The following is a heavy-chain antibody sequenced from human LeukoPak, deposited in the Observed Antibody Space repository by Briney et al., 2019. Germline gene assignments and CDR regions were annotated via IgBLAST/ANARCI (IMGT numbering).Heavy chain of an antibody. V-gene: IGHV3-11*01. Sequence: GGSLRLSCAASGFTFDDYGMSWVRQAPGKGLEWVSYISSSGSTIYYADSVKGRFTISRDNAKNSLYLQMNSLRAEDTAVYYCANKPGYCSGGSCYSYFDYWGQGTLVTVSS. J-gene: IGHJ4*02. D-gene: IGHD2-15*01. CDR1: GFTFDDYG. CDR3: ANKPGYCSGGSCYSYFDY. CDR2: ISSSGSTI.